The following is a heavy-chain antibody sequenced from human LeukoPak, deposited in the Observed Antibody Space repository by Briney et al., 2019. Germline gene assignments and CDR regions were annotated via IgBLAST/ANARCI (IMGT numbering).Heavy chain of an antibody. CDR3: ARGKSSGYSFDY. J-gene: IGHJ4*02. CDR1: GFTFSSYS. V-gene: IGHV3-13*01. D-gene: IGHD3-22*01. CDR2: IGTAGDT. Sequence: PGGSLRLSCAASGFTFSSYSMNWVRQAPGKGLEWVSAIGTAGDTYYPGSVKGRFTISRENAKNSLYLQMNSLRAGDTAVYYCARGKSSGYSFDYWGQGTLVTVSS.